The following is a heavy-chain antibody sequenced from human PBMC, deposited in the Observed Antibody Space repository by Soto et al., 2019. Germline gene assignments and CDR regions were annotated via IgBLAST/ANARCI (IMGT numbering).Heavy chain of an antibody. V-gene: IGHV3-7*03. CDR1: GFSFGNYW. CDR3: ARDVGPVTIFGEALSGYFDL. CDR2: IKEDGSER. Sequence: EVQLVESGGGLVQPGGSLRLSCAVSGFSFGNYWMSWVRQAPGKGLEWLASIKEDGSERYYLDSVKGRFTISRDNAKDSLSLQMNSLRGEDTAFYYCARDVGPVTIFGEALSGYFDLWGQGTLVTVSS. J-gene: IGHJ4*02. D-gene: IGHD3-3*01.